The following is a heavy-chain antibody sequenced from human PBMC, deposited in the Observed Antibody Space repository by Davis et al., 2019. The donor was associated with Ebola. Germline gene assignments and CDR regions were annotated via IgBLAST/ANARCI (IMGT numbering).Heavy chain of an antibody. J-gene: IGHJ6*02. V-gene: IGHV3-48*04. D-gene: IGHD4-11*01. CDR1: GFTLSSYS. Sequence: GESLKISCAASGFTLSSYSMNWVRQAPGKGLEWVSYISSSSSTIYYADSVKGRFTISRDNAKNSLYLQMNSLRAEDTAVYYCARETGVTNSYYYGMDVWGQGTTVTVSS. CDR3: ARETGVTNSYYYGMDV. CDR2: ISSSSSTI.